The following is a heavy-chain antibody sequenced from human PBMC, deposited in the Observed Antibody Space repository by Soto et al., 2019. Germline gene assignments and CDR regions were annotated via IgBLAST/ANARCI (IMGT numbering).Heavy chain of an antibody. J-gene: IGHJ3*02. CDR1: GFTFDDYT. D-gene: IGHD6-13*01. V-gene: IGHV3-43*01. Sequence: EVQLVESGGVVVQPGGSLRLSCAASGFTFDDYTMHWVRQAPGKGLEWVSLISWDGGSTYYADSVKGRFTISRDNSKNSLYLQMNSLRTEDTALYYCAKDASSWPYTGGIGHAFDIWGQGTMVTASS. CDR3: AKDASSWPYTGGIGHAFDI. CDR2: ISWDGGST.